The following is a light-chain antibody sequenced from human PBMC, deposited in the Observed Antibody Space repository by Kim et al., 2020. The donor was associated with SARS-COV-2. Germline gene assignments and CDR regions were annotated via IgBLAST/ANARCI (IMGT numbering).Light chain of an antibody. CDR2: ATS. CDR1: QDIANS. J-gene: IGKJ1*01. CDR3: QKYNSAPWT. V-gene: IGKV1-27*01. Sequence: ASVGDRVTITGRASQDIANSLAWYQQKPGTVPKVLIYATSTLQSGVPSRFSGGGSGTEFTLTIGSLQTEDVATYYCQKYNSAPWTFGPGTKVEIK.